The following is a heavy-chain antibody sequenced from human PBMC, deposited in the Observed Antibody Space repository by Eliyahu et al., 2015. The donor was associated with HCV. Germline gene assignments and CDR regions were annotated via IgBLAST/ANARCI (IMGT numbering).Heavy chain of an antibody. V-gene: IGHV4-59*08. Sequence: IGDIYYKGTTNYNPSLKSRVIMSVDTTKGQFFLRMTSLTAADTAVYYCASLQGDGWFDSWGQGALVTVSS. CDR2: IYYKGTT. J-gene: IGHJ5*01. CDR3: ASLQGDGWFDS. D-gene: IGHD3-16*01.